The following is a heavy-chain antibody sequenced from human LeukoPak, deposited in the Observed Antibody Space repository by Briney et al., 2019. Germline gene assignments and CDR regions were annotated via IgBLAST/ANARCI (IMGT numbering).Heavy chain of an antibody. J-gene: IGHJ4*02. V-gene: IGHV4-4*07. Sequence: KPSETLSLTCTVSGGSISSYYWSWLRQPAGKGLEWLGRIYTCRSTNYNPSLKSRVTMSVDTSKNQFSLKLSSVTAADTAVYYCARDSQYYDYVWGSYRPYYFDYWGQGALVTVSS. CDR3: ARDSQYYDYVWGSYRPYYFDY. CDR1: GGSISSYY. D-gene: IGHD3-16*02. CDR2: IYTCRST.